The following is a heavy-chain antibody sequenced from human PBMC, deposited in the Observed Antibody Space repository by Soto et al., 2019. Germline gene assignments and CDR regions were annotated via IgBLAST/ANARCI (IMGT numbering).Heavy chain of an antibody. CDR1: GGTFSSYA. V-gene: IGHV1-69*13. Sequence: SVKVSCKASGGTFSSYAISWVRQAPGQGLEWMGGIIPIFGTANYAQKFQGRVTITADESTSTAYMELSSLRSEDTVVYYCARAPPSIDAFDIWGQGTMVTVSS. J-gene: IGHJ3*02. CDR3: ARAPPSIDAFDI. CDR2: IIPIFGTA.